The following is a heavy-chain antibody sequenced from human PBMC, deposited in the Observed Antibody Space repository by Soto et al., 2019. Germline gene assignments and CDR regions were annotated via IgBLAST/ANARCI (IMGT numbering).Heavy chain of an antibody. V-gene: IGHV3-74*01. CDR3: ARDPRNLGLDP. Sequence: EGQLVESGGGSVQPGGSLRLSCAASGFTFSGYWMYWVRQSPGKGLVWVSRIDGDGTSTGYADSVKGRFTISRDNAKNKLYLQMNSLRAEDTAVYYCARDPRNLGLDPWGLGTLVTVSS. CDR2: IDGDGTST. J-gene: IGHJ5*02. CDR1: GFTFSGYW. D-gene: IGHD4-4*01.